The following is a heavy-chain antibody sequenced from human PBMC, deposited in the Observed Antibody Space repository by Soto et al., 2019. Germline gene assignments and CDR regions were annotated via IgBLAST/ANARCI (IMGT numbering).Heavy chain of an antibody. CDR1: GFTFSSYA. D-gene: IGHD1-26*01. Sequence: GGSLRLSCAASGFTFSSYAMTWVRQAPGKGLEWVSAISGSGDSTYYADSVKGRFTISRDQSKNTLYLQMHSLRAEDTAVYFCAKERDNGADRYYFDIWGQGTMVTVSS. J-gene: IGHJ3*02. V-gene: IGHV3-23*01. CDR2: ISGSGDST. CDR3: AKERDNGADRYYFDI.